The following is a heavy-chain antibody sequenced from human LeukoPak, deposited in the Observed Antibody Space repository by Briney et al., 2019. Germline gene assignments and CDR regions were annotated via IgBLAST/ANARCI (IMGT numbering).Heavy chain of an antibody. CDR3: ARGVPAALRLARWFDP. CDR1: GYTFTSYG. CDR2: ISAYNGNT. Sequence: ASVKVSCKASGYTFTSYGISWVRQAPGQGLEWMGWISAYNGNTNYAQKLQGRVTMTTDTSTSTAYMELRSLRSDDTAVHYCARGVPAALRLARWFDPWGQGTLVTVSS. V-gene: IGHV1-18*01. D-gene: IGHD2-2*02. J-gene: IGHJ5*02.